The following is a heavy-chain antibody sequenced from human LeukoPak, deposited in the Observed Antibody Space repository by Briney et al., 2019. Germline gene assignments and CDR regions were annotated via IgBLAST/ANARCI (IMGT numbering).Heavy chain of an antibody. CDR1: GGTFSSYA. CDR3: ARDLDLQSCFDP. CDR2: IIPIFGTA. Sequence: GASVKVSCKASGGTFSSYAISWVRQAPGQGLEWMGGIIPIFGTANYAQKFQGRVTMTRDTSTSTVYMELSSLRSEDTAVYYCARDLDLQSCFDPWGQGTLVTVSS. D-gene: IGHD5-24*01. V-gene: IGHV1-69*05. J-gene: IGHJ5*02.